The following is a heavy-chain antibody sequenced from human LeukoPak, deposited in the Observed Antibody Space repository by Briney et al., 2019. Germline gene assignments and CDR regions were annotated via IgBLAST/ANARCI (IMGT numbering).Heavy chain of an antibody. V-gene: IGHV2-5*02. CDR2: IYWDDVK. CDR1: GFSLTTSQVG. D-gene: IGHD1-26*01. CDR3: VHIRGSTPGSTDI. Sequence: SGPTLVKPTQTLTLTCTFSGFSLTTSQVGVGWIRQPPGKALEWLAVIYWDDVKRYRSSLRSRVTITKDTSKNQVVLTLSDMDPEDTATYFSVHIRGSTPGSTDIWGQGTLVTVSS. J-gene: IGHJ4*02.